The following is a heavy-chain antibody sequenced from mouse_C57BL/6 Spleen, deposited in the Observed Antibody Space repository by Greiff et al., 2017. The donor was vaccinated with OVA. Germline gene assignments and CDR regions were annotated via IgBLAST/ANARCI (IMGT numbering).Heavy chain of an antibody. J-gene: IGHJ4*01. CDR1: GYTFTSYW. V-gene: IGHV1-53*01. D-gene: IGHD5-1-1*01. CDR2: INPSNGGT. CDR3: ASFDDTYYAMDY. Sequence: QVQLQQPGTDLVKPGASVKLSCKASGYTFTSYWMHWVKQRPGQGLEWIGNINPSNGGTNYNEKFKSKATLTVDKSSSTAYMQLSSLTSEDSAVYYYASFDDTYYAMDYWGQGTSVTVSS.